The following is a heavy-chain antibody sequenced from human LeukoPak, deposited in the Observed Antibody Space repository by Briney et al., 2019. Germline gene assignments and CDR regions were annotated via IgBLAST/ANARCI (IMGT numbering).Heavy chain of an antibody. Sequence: GASVKVSCKASGYTFPSYGITWVRQAPGQGLEWMGWIRTHDGNTNRPQKFQGRLTMTTDTSSSTAYMELRSLRSDDTAVYYCARDRTRPPYYYDNSGYYPIDYWGQGTLVTVSS. CDR1: GYTFPSYG. CDR3: ARDRTRPPYYYDNSGYYPIDY. V-gene: IGHV1-18*01. CDR2: IRTHDGNT. J-gene: IGHJ4*02. D-gene: IGHD3-22*01.